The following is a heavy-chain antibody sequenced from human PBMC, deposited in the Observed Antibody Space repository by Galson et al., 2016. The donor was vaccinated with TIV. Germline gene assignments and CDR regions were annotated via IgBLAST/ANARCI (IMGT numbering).Heavy chain of an antibody. CDR2: INTTGGAV. Sequence: SVKVSCKASGYTFTTYHIHWMRQAPGQGLEWIGIINTTGGAVSYAQTFQGRVTMTRDRSTSTVYLALNSLRSDDAATYYCARDRGAETFANWGQGTLIAVSS. CDR1: GYTFTTYH. V-gene: IGHV1-46*01. D-gene: IGHD1-26*01. J-gene: IGHJ4*02. CDR3: ARDRGAETFAN.